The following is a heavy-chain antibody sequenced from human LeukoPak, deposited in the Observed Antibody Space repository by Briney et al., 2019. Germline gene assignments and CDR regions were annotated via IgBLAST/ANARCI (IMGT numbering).Heavy chain of an antibody. D-gene: IGHD3-3*01. CDR2: ISAYNGNT. V-gene: IGHV1-18*01. J-gene: IGHJ4*02. CDR1: GYTFTSYG. CDR3: ARVMLDFWSGYSSY. Sequence: ASVKVSCKASGYTFTSYGISWVRQAPGQGLEWMGWISAYNGNTNYAQKFQGRVTMTRDTSISTAYMELSRLRSDDTAVYYCARVMLDFWSGYSSYWGQGTLVTVSS.